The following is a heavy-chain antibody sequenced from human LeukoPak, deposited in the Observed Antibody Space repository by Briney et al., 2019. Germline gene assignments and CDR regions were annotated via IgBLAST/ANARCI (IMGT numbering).Heavy chain of an antibody. CDR2: IGATGSTT. D-gene: IGHD2/OR15-2a*01. J-gene: IGHJ4*02. CDR3: AKVFSTYYLDS. Sequence: GGSLRLSCTGSGFTFSKNAMRWVRQAPGKGLEWVAAIGATGSTTYYADSVKGRFTISRDNSKNTIYLQMDSLRAEDTAIYYCAKVFSTYYLDSWGQGTLVTVSS. CDR1: GFTFSKNA. V-gene: IGHV3-23*01.